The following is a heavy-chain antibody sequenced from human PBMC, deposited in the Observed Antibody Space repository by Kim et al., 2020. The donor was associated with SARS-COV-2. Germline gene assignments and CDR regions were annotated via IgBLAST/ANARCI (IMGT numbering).Heavy chain of an antibody. CDR1: GGSFSGYY. J-gene: IGHJ5*02. CDR2: INHSGST. CDR3: ASLDALYYDFWSGYYWWFDP. Sequence: SETLSLTCAVYGGSFSGYYWSWIRQPPGKGLEWIGEINHSGSTNYNPSLKSRVTISVDTSKNQFSLKLSSVTAADTAVYYCASLDALYYDFWSGYYWWFDPWGQGTLVTVSS. D-gene: IGHD3-3*01. V-gene: IGHV4-34*01.